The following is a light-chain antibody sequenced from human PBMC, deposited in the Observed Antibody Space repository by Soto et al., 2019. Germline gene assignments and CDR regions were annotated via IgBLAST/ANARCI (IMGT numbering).Light chain of an antibody. V-gene: IGKV3-20*01. Sequence: EIVLTQSPGTGSRSPLERGTVCCRASQSVSNNYLAWYQQKPGQAPRLLIYGASNRATGIPDRFSGSGSGTDFTLTISRLETEDFAVYYCQRYGSSGTFGQGTKVDIK. CDR1: QSVSNNY. CDR2: GAS. CDR3: QRYGSSGT. J-gene: IGKJ1*01.